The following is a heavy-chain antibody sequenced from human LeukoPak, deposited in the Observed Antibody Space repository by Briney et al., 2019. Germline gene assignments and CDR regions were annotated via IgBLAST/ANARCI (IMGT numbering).Heavy chain of an antibody. D-gene: IGHD3-22*01. CDR3: AKDHTMIVGGGFDY. J-gene: IGHJ4*02. CDR1: GFTFSSYG. Sequence: GGSLRLSCAASGFTFSSYGMHWVRQAPGKGLEWVAVIWYDGSNKYYADSVKGRFTISRDNSKNTLYLQMNSLRAEDTAVYYCAKDHTMIVGGGFDYWGQGTLVTVSS. CDR2: IWYDGSNK. V-gene: IGHV3-30*02.